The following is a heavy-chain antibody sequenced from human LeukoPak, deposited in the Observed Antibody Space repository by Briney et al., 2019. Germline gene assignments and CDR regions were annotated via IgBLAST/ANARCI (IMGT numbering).Heavy chain of an antibody. CDR2: IYYSEST. V-gene: IGHV4-39*01. D-gene: IGHD6-6*01. J-gene: IGHJ6*02. Sequence: SETLSLTCILSGDSISSSSFYWGWIRQPPGKGLEWIGSIYYSESTYYNPSLKSRVTISVDTSKNQFSLRLSSVTAADTAVYYCARHKDPASYYNYYGIDVWGQGTTVTVSS. CDR3: ARHKDPASYYNYYGIDV. CDR1: GDSISSSSFY.